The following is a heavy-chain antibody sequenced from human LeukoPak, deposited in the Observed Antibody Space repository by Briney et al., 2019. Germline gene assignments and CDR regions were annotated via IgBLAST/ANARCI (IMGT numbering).Heavy chain of an antibody. V-gene: IGHV4-31*03. J-gene: IGHJ4*02. CDR3: ARRSYNPPAPFDY. CDR1: GVSISCGGYY. D-gene: IGHD1-1*01. Sequence: PSEALSLTCTFSGVSISCGGYYWSWIRPHAGKGLEWIGYIYYSGSTYYNPSLKSRVTISVDTSKNQFSLKLSSVTAADTAVYYCARRSYNPPAPFDYWGQGTLVTVSS. CDR2: IYYSGST.